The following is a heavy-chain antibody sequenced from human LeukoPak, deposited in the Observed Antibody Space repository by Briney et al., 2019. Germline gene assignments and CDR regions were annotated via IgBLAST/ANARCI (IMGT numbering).Heavy chain of an antibody. CDR3: ARVAYYGGEFWY. D-gene: IGHD3-10*01. CDR1: GFTFSSSW. V-gene: IGHV3-74*01. CDR2: ISTYGSTT. J-gene: IGHJ4*02. Sequence: GGSLRLSCAASGFTFSSSWMHWVRQAPGKGLEWVSRISTYGSTTTYADSVKGRLTISRDNAENTLYLQMNSLRAEDTAVYYCARVAYYGGEFWYWGQGTLVTVSS.